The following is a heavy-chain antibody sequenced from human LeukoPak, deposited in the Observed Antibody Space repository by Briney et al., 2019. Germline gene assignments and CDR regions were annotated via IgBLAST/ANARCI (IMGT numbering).Heavy chain of an antibody. CDR1: GFTFSSYS. CDR2: ISSSSSTV. J-gene: IGHJ3*02. Sequence: GGSLRLSCAASGFTFSSYSMNWVRQAPGKGLEWVSYISSSSSTVYYADSVKGRFTISRDNAKNSLYLQMNSLRAKDTAVYYCARDLGSRDAFDIWGQGTMVTVSS. V-gene: IGHV3-48*01. D-gene: IGHD7-27*01. CDR3: ARDLGSRDAFDI.